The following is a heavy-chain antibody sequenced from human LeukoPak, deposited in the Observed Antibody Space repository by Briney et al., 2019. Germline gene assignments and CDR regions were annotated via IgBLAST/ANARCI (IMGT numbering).Heavy chain of an antibody. CDR1: GFTFSSYS. CDR3: ARESSSSKSAQNDAFDI. Sequence: GGSLRLSCAASGFTFSSYSMNWVRQAPGKGLEWVSSISSSSSCIYYADSVKGRFTISRDNAKNSLYLQMNSLRAEDTAVYYCARESSSSKSAQNDAFDIWGQGTMVTVSS. J-gene: IGHJ3*02. CDR2: ISSSSSCI. V-gene: IGHV3-21*01. D-gene: IGHD6-13*01.